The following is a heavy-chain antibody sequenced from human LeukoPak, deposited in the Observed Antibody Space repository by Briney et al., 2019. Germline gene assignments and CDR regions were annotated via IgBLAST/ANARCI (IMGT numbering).Heavy chain of an antibody. CDR3: ARGNWNPLDN. D-gene: IGHD1-1*01. V-gene: IGHV4-39*07. CDR2: IYTSGST. CDR1: GGSISSSSYY. J-gene: IGHJ4*02. Sequence: PSEALSLTCTVSGGSISSSSYYWGWIRQPPGKGLEWIGRIYTSGSTNYNPSLKSRVTMSVDTSKNQFSLKLSSVTAADTAVYYCARGNWNPLDNWGQGTLVTVSS.